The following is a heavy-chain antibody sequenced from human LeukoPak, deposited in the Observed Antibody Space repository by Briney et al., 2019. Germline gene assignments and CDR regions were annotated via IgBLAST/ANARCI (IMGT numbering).Heavy chain of an antibody. V-gene: IGHV3-30*03. D-gene: IGHD2-21*02. Sequence: GGSLRLSCAASGFTFSSYGMHWVRQAPGKGLEWVAVISYDGSNKYYADSVKGRFTISRDNSKNTLYLQMNSLRAEDTAVYYCAGGIVVVTATHDAFDIWGQGTMVTVSS. J-gene: IGHJ3*02. CDR3: AGGIVVVTATHDAFDI. CDR1: GFTFSSYG. CDR2: ISYDGSNK.